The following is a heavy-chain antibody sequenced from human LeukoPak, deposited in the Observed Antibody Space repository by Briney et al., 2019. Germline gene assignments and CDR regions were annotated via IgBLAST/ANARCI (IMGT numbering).Heavy chain of an antibody. V-gene: IGHV3-7*03. D-gene: IGHD6-13*01. CDR3: ARTGAAAVKGAFDI. J-gene: IGHJ3*02. CDR2: IKEDGSER. CDR1: AFIFSGHW. Sequence: GGSLRLSCEGSAFIFSGHWMNWVRQTPGKGLEWVASIKEDGSERQYVDSVKGRFTISRDNAKNSLYLQMNSLRAEDTAVYYCARTGAAAVKGAFDIWGQGTMVTVSS.